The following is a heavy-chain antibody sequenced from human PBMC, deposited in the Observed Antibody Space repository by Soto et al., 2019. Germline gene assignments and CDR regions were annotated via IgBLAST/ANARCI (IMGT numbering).Heavy chain of an antibody. D-gene: IGHD5-18*01. CDR2: IYYSGST. J-gene: IGHJ4*02. CDR3: ARDRGYSSTGFDY. Sequence: LSLTCTVSGGSISSYYWSWIRQPPGKGLEWIGYIYYSGSTNYNPSLKSRVTISVDTSKNQFSLKLSSVTAADTAVYYCARDRGYSSTGFDYWGQGTLVTVSS. V-gene: IGHV4-59*01. CDR1: GGSISSYY.